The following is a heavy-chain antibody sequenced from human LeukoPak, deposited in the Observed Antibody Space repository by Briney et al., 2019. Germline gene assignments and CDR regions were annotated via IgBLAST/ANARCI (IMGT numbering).Heavy chain of an antibody. D-gene: IGHD3-22*01. CDR2: IYYSGST. CDR1: GGSISSSSYY. J-gene: IGHJ4*02. CDR3: ARLQAITMIVVVIQYFGY. Sequence: SETLSLTCTVSGGSISSSSYYWGWIRQPPGKGLEWIGSIYYSGSTYYNPSLKSRVTISVDTSKNQFSLKLSSVTAADTAVYYCARLQAITMIVVVIQYFGYWGQGTLVTVSS. V-gene: IGHV4-39*01.